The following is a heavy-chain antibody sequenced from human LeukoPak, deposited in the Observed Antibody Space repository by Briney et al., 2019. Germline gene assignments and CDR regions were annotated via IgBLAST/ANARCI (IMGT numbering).Heavy chain of an antibody. CDR2: INPSGGST. CDR1: GYTFTSYY. Sequence: SVKVSCKASGYTFTSYYMHWVRQAPGQGLGWMGIINPSGGSTSYAQKFQGRVTMTRDMSTSTVYMELSSLRSEDTAVYYCARDLSRGSGWFDPWGQGTLVTVSS. D-gene: IGHD3-16*02. V-gene: IGHV1-46*01. CDR3: ARDLSRGSGWFDP. J-gene: IGHJ5*02.